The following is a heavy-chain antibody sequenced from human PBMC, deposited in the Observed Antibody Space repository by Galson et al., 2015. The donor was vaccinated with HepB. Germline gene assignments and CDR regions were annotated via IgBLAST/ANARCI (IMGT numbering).Heavy chain of an antibody. CDR1: GGSISSSSYY. V-gene: IGHV4-39*01. Sequence: TLSLTCTVSGGSISSSSYYWGWIRQPPGKGLEWIGSIYYSGSTYYNPSLKSRVTISVDTSKNQFSLKLSSVTAADTAVYYCASLYYYDSSGYYRTFDYWGQGTLVTVSS. CDR3: ASLYYYDSSGYYRTFDY. CDR2: IYYSGST. D-gene: IGHD3-22*01. J-gene: IGHJ4*02.